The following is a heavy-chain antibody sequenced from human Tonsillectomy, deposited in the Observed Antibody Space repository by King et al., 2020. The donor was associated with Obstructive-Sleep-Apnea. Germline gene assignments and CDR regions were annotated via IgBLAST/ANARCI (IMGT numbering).Heavy chain of an antibody. J-gene: IGHJ6*02. Sequence: VQLVESGGGVVQPGRSLRLSCVASGFTFSGYAMDWVRQAPGKGLEWVAVISYDGNTKYYADSVKGRFTISRDNSKKTLYLQMNSLRADDTAVYFCAKDPGRLSIAPAVDYYYGMDVWGHGTTVSFSS. CDR1: GFTFSGYA. CDR2: ISYDGNTK. D-gene: IGHD6-13*01. V-gene: IGHV3-30*04. CDR3: AKDPGRLSIAPAVDYYYGMDV.